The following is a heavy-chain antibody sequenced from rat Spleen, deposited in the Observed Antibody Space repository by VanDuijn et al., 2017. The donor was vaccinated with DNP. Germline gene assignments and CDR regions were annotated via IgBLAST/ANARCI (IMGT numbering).Heavy chain of an antibody. CDR3: TRGTTGITSAMDA. CDR2: ISYDGSSP. Sequence: VQLKESGPGLVQPSQILSLTCTVSGFSLTSYDVHWVRQAPKKGLEWVATISYDGSSPYYRDSVKGRFTISRDNTKSTLFLQMNSLRSEDTATYYCTRGTTGITSAMDAWGQGTSVTVSS. CDR1: GFSLTSYD. V-gene: IGHV5-7*01. J-gene: IGHJ4*01. D-gene: IGHD1-9*01.